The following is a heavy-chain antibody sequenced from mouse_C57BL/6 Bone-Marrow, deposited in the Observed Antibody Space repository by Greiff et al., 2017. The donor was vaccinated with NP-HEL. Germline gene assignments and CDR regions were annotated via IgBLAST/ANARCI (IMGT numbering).Heavy chain of an antibody. CDR2: INSDGGST. V-gene: IGHV5-2*01. J-gene: IGHJ1*03. CDR1: EYEFPSHD. D-gene: IGHD1-1*01. CDR3: ARQGYGSSWYFDV. Sequence: EVKLVESGGGLVQPGESLKLSCESNEYEFPSHDMSWVRKTPEKRLELVAAINSDGGSTYYPDTMERRFIIARDNTKKTLYPQMSSLRSEDTALYYCARQGYGSSWYFDVWGTGTTVTVSS.